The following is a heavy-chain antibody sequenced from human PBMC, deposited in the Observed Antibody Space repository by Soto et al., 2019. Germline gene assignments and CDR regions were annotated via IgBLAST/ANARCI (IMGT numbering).Heavy chain of an antibody. D-gene: IGHD3-9*01. J-gene: IGHJ6*02. CDR3: ARGSYDILTGYYERYYYYGMDV. CDR2: IIPIFGTA. Sequence: ASVKVSCKASGGTFSSYAISWVRQAPGQGLEWMGGIIPIFGTANYAQKFQGRVTITADESTSTAYMELSSLRSEDTAVYYCARGSYDILTGYYERYYYYGMDVWGQGTTVTVS. V-gene: IGHV1-69*13. CDR1: GGTFSSYA.